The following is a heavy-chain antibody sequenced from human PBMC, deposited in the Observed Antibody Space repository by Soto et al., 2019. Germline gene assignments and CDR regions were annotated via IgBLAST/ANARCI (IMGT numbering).Heavy chain of an antibody. Sequence: QVQLQESGPGLVKPSQTLSLTCTVSGGSISSGGYYWSWIRQHPGKGLEWIGYIYYSGSTYYNPSLKSRVTISVDTSKNQFSLKLSSVTAADTAVYYCARGAMVRGVIIRGWFDPWGQGTLVTVSS. J-gene: IGHJ5*02. D-gene: IGHD3-10*01. V-gene: IGHV4-31*03. CDR2: IYYSGST. CDR3: ARGAMVRGVIIRGWFDP. CDR1: GGSISSGGYY.